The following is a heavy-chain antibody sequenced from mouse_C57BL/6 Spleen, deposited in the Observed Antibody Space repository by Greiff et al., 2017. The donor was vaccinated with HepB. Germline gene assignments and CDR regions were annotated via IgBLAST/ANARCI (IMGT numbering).Heavy chain of an antibody. V-gene: IGHV14-4*01. CDR1: GFNIKDDY. D-gene: IGHD2-4*01. Sequence: EVQLQESGAELVRPGASVKLSCTASGFNIKDDYMHWVKQRPEQGLEWIGWIDPENGDTEYASKFQGKATITADTSSNTADLQLSSLTSEDTAVYYCTTGYDYRFAYWGQGTLVTVAA. J-gene: IGHJ3*01. CDR2: IDPENGDT. CDR3: TTGYDYRFAY.